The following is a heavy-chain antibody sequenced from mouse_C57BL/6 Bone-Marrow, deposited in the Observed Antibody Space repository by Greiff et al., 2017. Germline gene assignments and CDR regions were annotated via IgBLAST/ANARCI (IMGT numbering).Heavy chain of an antibody. CDR2: IDPEDGDT. Sequence: VQLKQSGAELVRPGASVKLSCTASGFNIKDYYMHWVKQRPEQGLEWIGRIDPEDGDTEYAPKFPGKATMTADTSSNTAYLQLSSLTSEDTAVYYCTTIYYDYDGWYFDVWGTGTTVTVSS. V-gene: IGHV14-1*01. CDR3: TTIYYDYDGWYFDV. D-gene: IGHD2-4*01. CDR1: GFNIKDYY. J-gene: IGHJ1*03.